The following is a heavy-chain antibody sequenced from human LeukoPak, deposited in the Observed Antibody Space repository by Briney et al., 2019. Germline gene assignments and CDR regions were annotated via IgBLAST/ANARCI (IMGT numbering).Heavy chain of an antibody. Sequence: GGSLRLSCAASGFTFSSYAMSWVRQAPGKGLEWVSAISGSGGSTYYADSGKGRFTISRDSSKHTMYLQMNSLRAEDTAVYYCAKGGYDILTGYYDAFDIWGQGTMVTVSS. CDR2: ISGSGGST. D-gene: IGHD3-9*01. CDR1: GFTFSSYA. V-gene: IGHV3-23*01. CDR3: AKGGYDILTGYYDAFDI. J-gene: IGHJ3*02.